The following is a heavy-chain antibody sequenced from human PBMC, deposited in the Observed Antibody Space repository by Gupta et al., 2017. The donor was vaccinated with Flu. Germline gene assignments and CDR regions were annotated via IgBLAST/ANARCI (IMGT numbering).Heavy chain of an antibody. CDR3: ARGGLRYFDWHDAFDI. CDR2: IIPIFGTA. J-gene: IGHJ3*02. D-gene: IGHD3-9*01. Sequence: PGQGLEWMGGIIPIFGTANYAQKFQGRVTITADKSTSTAYMELSSLRSEDTAVYYCARGGLRYFDWHDAFDIWGQGTMVTVSS. V-gene: IGHV1-69*06.